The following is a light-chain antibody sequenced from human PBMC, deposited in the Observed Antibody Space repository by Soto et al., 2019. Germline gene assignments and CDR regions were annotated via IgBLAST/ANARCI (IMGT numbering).Light chain of an antibody. CDR1: SSDVGGYNY. CDR3: SSYTSSSTLV. V-gene: IGLV2-14*01. Sequence: QSALTQPASVSGSPGQSITISCTATSSDVGGYNYVSWFQQYPGKAPKLIIYEVINRPSGVSNRFSGSKSGNTASLIISGLQAEDEADYYCSSYTSSSTLVFGGGTKLTVL. J-gene: IGLJ2*01. CDR2: EVI.